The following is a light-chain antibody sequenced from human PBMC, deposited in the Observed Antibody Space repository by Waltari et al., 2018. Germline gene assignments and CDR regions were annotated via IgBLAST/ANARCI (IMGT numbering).Light chain of an antibody. Sequence: QSDLTQPRSVSGFPEQSVTISCTGSSGDVGGSTSVSWYQQIPGKAPKLIIYDDSKRPSGVHDRFSGSMSDNTASLTVSGLQAEDEADYFCCSYAANKVVFGGGTRLTVL. CDR1: SGDVGGSTS. CDR2: DDS. V-gene: IGLV2-11*01. CDR3: CSYAANKVV. J-gene: IGLJ2*01.